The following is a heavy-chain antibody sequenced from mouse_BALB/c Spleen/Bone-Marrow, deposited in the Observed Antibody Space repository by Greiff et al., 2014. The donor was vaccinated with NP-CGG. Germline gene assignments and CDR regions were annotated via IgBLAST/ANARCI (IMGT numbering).Heavy chain of an antibody. D-gene: IGHD4-1*01. CDR1: GDSITRGY. V-gene: IGHV3-8*02. Sequence: VQLQQSGPSLVKPSQTLSLTCSVTGDSITRGYWNWIRKFPGNKLEYMGYITYSANTYYNPSLKSRLSITRDTSKNQYYLQLNSVTTEDTATYYCATGYCFDYWGQGTTLTVSS. J-gene: IGHJ2*01. CDR2: ITYSANT. CDR3: ATGYCFDY.